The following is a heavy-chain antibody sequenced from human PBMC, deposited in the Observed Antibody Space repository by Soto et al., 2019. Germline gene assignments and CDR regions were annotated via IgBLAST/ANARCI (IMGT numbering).Heavy chain of an antibody. CDR3: AKLGSSSWSPHYYFDY. J-gene: IGHJ4*02. CDR2: ITGSGSDT. D-gene: IGHD2-2*01. V-gene: IGHV3-23*01. Sequence: EVQVLESGGGLVQPGGSLRLSCAASGFTFYNYAMGWVRQAPGKVLEWVSAITGSGSDTYYVDSVKGRFTISRDNSENTLYLQMNSLRAEDTAIYYCAKLGSSSWSPHYYFDYWGPGTLVTVSS. CDR1: GFTFYNYA.